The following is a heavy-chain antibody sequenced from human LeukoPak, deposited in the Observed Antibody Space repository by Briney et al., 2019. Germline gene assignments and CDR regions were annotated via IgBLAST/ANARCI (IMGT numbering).Heavy chain of an antibody. CDR1: GGSISSYY. V-gene: IGHV4-4*07. D-gene: IGHD5-18*01. J-gene: IGHJ4*02. Sequence: PSETLSLTCTASGGSISSYYWSWIRQPAGKGLEWIGRIYTSGSTNYNPSLKSRVTMSVDTSKNQFSLKLSSVTAADTAVYYCASTTVRGYSYGLDYWGQGTLVTVSS. CDR2: IYTSGST. CDR3: ASTTVRGYSYGLDY.